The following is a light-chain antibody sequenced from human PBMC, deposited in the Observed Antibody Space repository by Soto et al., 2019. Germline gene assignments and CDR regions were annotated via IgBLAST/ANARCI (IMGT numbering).Light chain of an antibody. CDR2: AND. CDR3: ATWDDSLNGAYV. Sequence: QSVLTQPPSASGTPGQRVTISCSGSNSNIGSNYVHWYQHLPGTAPKLLIYANDQRPSGVPDRFSGSKSDTSASLAISALQSEDKADYYCATWDDSLNGAYVFGTGTKLTVL. J-gene: IGLJ1*01. CDR1: NSNIGSNY. V-gene: IGLV1-44*01.